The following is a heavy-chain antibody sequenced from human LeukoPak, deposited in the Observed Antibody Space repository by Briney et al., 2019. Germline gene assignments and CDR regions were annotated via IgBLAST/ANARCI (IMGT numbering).Heavy chain of an antibody. Sequence: GSSVKVSCKASGGTFSINAITWVRQAPGKGLEWMGMIDPADGETIYAEKFQGRVTITADTSTDTAYMDLSSLRSDDTAIYYCSTEPSPTSLKSYYYFTDVWGRGTTVTVSS. CDR3: STEPSPTSLKSYYYFTDV. CDR1: GGTFSINA. CDR2: IDPADGET. V-gene: IGHV1-69-2*01. J-gene: IGHJ6*03. D-gene: IGHD1-1*01.